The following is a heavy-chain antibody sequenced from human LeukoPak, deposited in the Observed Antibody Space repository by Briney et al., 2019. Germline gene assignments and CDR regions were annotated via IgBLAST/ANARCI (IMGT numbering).Heavy chain of an antibody. Sequence: SETLSLTCTVSGDSISYHYWSWIRQPAGKGLEWIGRIYSSASANYNPSLKSRVAMSLDTSKNQFSLNLTSVTAADTAVYYCARVLFTEEDAFDIWGQGAMVTVSS. CDR1: GDSISYHY. CDR3: ARVLFTEEDAFDI. CDR2: IYSSASA. J-gene: IGHJ3*02. V-gene: IGHV4-4*07.